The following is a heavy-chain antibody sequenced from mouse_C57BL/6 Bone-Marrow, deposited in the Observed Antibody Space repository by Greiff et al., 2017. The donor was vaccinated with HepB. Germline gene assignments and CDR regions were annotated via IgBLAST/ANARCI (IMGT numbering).Heavy chain of an antibody. D-gene: IGHD2-4*01. Sequence: QVQLKESGPGLVQPSQSLSITCTVSGFSLTSYGVHWVRQSPGKGLEWLGVIWSGGSTDYNAAFISRLSISKDNSKSQVFFKMNSLQADDTAIYYCASHYDYEDYYAMDYWGQGTSVTVSS. V-gene: IGHV2-2*01. CDR3: ASHYDYEDYYAMDY. CDR2: IWSGGST. CDR1: GFSLTSYG. J-gene: IGHJ4*01.